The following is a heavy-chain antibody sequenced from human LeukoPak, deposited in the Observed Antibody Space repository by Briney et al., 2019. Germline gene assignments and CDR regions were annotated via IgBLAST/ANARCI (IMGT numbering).Heavy chain of an antibody. CDR1: GGSFSSHY. CDR3: PTIKRGYPFGYFDF. J-gene: IGHJ4*02. Sequence: PSETLSLTCTVSGGSFSSHYWGWIRQSPGKGLEWIAYMPDSVTSKDSPSLKSRLPLSADTSKNQFSLRLSYVTAADTAVYYCPTIKRGYPFGYFDFWGQGILVTVPS. V-gene: IGHV4-59*11. CDR2: MPDSVTS. D-gene: IGHD5-18*01.